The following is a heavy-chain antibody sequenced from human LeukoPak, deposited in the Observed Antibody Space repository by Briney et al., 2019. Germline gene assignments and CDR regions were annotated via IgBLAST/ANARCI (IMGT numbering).Heavy chain of an antibody. CDR2: IWYDGSNK. Sequence: PGGSLRLSCAASGFTFSGYAMHWVRQAPGKGLEWVAVIWYDGSNKYYADSVKGRFTISRDNSKNTLYLQMNSLRAEDTAVYYCAREVWFGEYTPAPFDYWGQGTLVTVSS. V-gene: IGHV3-33*08. CDR1: GFTFSGYA. D-gene: IGHD3-10*01. J-gene: IGHJ4*02. CDR3: AREVWFGEYTPAPFDY.